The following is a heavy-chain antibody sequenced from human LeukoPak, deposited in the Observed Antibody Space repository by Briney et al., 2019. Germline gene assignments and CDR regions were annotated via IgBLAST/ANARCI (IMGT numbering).Heavy chain of an antibody. CDR2: IYTSGST. V-gene: IGHV4-4*07. Sequence: KPSETLSLTCTVSGRSIISYYWSWIRQPAGKGLEWIGRIYTSGSTNYNPSLKSRVTMSVDTSKNQFSLKLSSVTAADTAVYYCARDIDSYSSTWYPYSSGWYLDYWGQGTLVTVSS. D-gene: IGHD6-13*01. J-gene: IGHJ4*02. CDR1: GRSIISYY. CDR3: ARDIDSYSSTWYPYSSGWYLDY.